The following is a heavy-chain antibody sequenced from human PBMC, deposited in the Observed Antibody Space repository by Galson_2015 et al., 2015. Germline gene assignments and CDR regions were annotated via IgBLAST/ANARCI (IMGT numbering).Heavy chain of an antibody. CDR3: ATAVVASL. CDR2: IKEDGSEK. J-gene: IGHJ4*02. V-gene: IGHV3-7*01. Sequence: SLRLSCAATGFTISSDWMSWVRQAPGKGLEWVANIKEDGSEKNYVDSVKGRFTISRDNAKNSLYLQMSGLRVEDTAMYYCATAVVASLWGQGTLVTVSS. D-gene: IGHD4-23*01. CDR1: GFTISSDW.